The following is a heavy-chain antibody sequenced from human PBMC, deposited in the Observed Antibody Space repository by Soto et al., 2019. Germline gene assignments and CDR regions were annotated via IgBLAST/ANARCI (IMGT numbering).Heavy chain of an antibody. CDR3: ATLYYYDSSGYYGSAFDI. J-gene: IGHJ3*02. Sequence: GESLKISCKGSGYSFTSYWISWVRQMPGKGLEWMGRIDPSDSYTNYSPSFQGHVTISADKSISTAYLQWSSLKASDTAMYYCATLYYYDSSGYYGSAFDIWGQGTMVTVSS. CDR1: GYSFTSYW. D-gene: IGHD3-22*01. CDR2: IDPSDSYT. V-gene: IGHV5-10-1*01.